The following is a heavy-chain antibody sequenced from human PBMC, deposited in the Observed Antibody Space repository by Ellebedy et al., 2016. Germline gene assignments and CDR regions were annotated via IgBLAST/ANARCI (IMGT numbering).Heavy chain of an antibody. Sequence: SETLSLTXTVSGGSISSFYWSWIRQPPGKGLEWIGHISYSGTTNYNPSLKSRVTMSLDTSKTHFSLNLTSLTAADTAVYYCARGYSSWYNEGGRYFDYWGQGSLVTVSS. V-gene: IGHV4-59*12. CDR3: ARGYSSWYNEGGRYFDY. J-gene: IGHJ4*02. CDR2: ISYSGTT. CDR1: GGSISSFY. D-gene: IGHD6-13*01.